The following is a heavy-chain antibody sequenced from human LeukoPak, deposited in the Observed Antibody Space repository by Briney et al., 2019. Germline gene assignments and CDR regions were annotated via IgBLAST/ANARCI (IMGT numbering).Heavy chain of an antibody. V-gene: IGHV4-39*01. CDR3: ARSWIQLWLGDLTFDY. Sequence: SETLSLTCAVSGGSISSTSYYWTWIRQPPGKGLGWIGSISYSGSTYYNPSHKSRVTISVDTSKNQFSLKLTSVTAADTAVYYCARSWIQLWLGDLTFDYWGQGTLVTVSS. CDR2: ISYSGST. CDR1: GGSISSTSYY. J-gene: IGHJ4*02. D-gene: IGHD5-18*01.